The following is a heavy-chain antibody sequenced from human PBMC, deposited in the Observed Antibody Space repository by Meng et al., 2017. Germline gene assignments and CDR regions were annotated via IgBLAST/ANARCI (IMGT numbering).Heavy chain of an antibody. Sequence: GESLKISCAASGFTFSSYGMHWVRQAPGKGLEWVAVIWYDGSNKYYADSVKGRFTISRDNSKNTLYLQMNSLRAEDTAVYYCARMGSMVRGVPRHDAFDIWGQGTMATVSS. CDR1: GFTFSSYG. V-gene: IGHV3-33*01. D-gene: IGHD3-10*01. CDR2: IWYDGSNK. CDR3: ARMGSMVRGVPRHDAFDI. J-gene: IGHJ3*02.